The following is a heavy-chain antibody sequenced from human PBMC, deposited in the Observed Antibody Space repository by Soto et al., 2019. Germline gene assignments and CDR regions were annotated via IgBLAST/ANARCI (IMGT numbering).Heavy chain of an antibody. J-gene: IGHJ4*02. D-gene: IGHD4-17*01. Sequence: SETLSLTCTVAGGSVSSGSYYWSWIRQPPGKGLEWIGYIYYSGSTNYNPSLKSRVTISVDTSKNQFSLKLSSVTAADTAVYYCASWGDYGFCDYWGQGTLVTVSS. CDR2: IYYSGST. CDR3: ASWGDYGFCDY. CDR1: GGSVSSGSYY. V-gene: IGHV4-61*01.